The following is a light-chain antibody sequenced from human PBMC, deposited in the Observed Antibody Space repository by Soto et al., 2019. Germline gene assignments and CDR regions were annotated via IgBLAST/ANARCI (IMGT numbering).Light chain of an antibody. CDR1: QTVSNN. CDR2: SAA. V-gene: IGKV3-15*01. J-gene: IGKJ1*01. Sequence: DIVMTQSPATLSVSPVDRVTLSCRGSQTVSNNLAWYQHKPGQAPRLLISSAATRATGVPGRFSGSGSGTDFTLTSSSLQSEDFAVYYCQHYDKWPPTFGPGNKVEI. CDR3: QHYDKWPPT.